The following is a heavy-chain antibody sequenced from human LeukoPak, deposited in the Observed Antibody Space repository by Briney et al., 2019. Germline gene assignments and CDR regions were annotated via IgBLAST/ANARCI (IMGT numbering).Heavy chain of an antibody. Sequence: SETLSLTCAVYGGSFSGYYWSWIRQPPGKGLEWIGEINHSGSTNYNPSLKRRVTISVDTSKNQFSLKLSSVTAADTAVYYCARGWRGYSYGQSPFDYWGQGTLVTVSS. D-gene: IGHD5-18*01. CDR2: INHSGST. V-gene: IGHV4-34*01. J-gene: IGHJ4*02. CDR1: GGSFSGYY. CDR3: ARGWRGYSYGQSPFDY.